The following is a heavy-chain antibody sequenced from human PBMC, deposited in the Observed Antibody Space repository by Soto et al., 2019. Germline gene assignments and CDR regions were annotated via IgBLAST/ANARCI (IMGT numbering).Heavy chain of an antibody. CDR2: IYHSGST. J-gene: IGHJ5*02. Sequence: SETLSLTCAVSGGSISSGGYSWSWIRQPPGKGLEWIGYIYHSGSTYYNPSLKSRVTISVDKSITTAYLQWSSLKASDTAMYYCARSRGGGSHLWFDPWGQGTQVTVSS. V-gene: IGHV4-30-2*01. D-gene: IGHD2-15*01. CDR3: ARSRGGGSHLWFDP. CDR1: GGSISSGGYS.